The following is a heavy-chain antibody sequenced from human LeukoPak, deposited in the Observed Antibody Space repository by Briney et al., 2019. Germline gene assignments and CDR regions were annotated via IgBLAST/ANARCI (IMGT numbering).Heavy chain of an antibody. Sequence: SETLSLTCTVSGGSISSSSYYWGWIRQPPGKGLEWIGSIYYSGSTYYNPSLKSRVTISVDTSKNQFSLKLSSVTAADTAVYYCARPPYYYDSSVSDYWGQGTLVTVSS. J-gene: IGHJ4*02. D-gene: IGHD3-22*01. CDR1: GGSISSSSYY. V-gene: IGHV4-39*01. CDR3: ARPPYYYDSSVSDY. CDR2: IYYSGST.